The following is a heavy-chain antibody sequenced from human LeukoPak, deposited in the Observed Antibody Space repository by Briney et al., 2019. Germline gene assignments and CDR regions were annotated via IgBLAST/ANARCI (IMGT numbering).Heavy chain of an antibody. Sequence: GGSLRLSCAASGFTFSSYGMHWVRQAPGKGLEWVAVIWCDGSNKYYADSVKGRFTISRDNSKNTLYLQMNSLRAEDTAVYYCARRYCSGGSCYSFRGDWFDPWGQGTLVTVSS. J-gene: IGHJ5*02. CDR2: IWCDGSNK. CDR3: ARRYCSGGSCYSFRGDWFDP. D-gene: IGHD2-15*01. V-gene: IGHV3-33*01. CDR1: GFTFSSYG.